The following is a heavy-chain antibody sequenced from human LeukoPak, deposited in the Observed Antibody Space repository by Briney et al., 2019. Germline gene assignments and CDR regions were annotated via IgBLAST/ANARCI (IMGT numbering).Heavy chain of an antibody. D-gene: IGHD2-8*01. CDR1: GGSISSYY. Sequence: PSETLSLTCTVAGGSISSYYWSWVRQPPGKGVEWVGCISYSGSTNYNPSLRRRVTISVDTSKNQFSLKLSSVTAADTAVYYCARREDVLWYFDLWGRGTLVTVSS. J-gene: IGHJ2*01. CDR2: ISYSGST. CDR3: ARREDVLWYFDL. V-gene: IGHV4-59*08.